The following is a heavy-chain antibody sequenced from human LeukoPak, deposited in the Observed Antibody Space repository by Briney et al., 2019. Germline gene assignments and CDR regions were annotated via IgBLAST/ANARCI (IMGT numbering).Heavy chain of an antibody. D-gene: IGHD1-26*01. Sequence: SETLSPTCTVSGGSINSSSSYYWGWIRQPPGKGLEWIGSIYYSGSTYYNPSLKSRVTISVDTSKNQFSLKLSSVTAADTAVYYCARHSGSYYFGTFDYWGQGTLVTVSS. V-gene: IGHV4-39*07. CDR3: ARHSGSYYFGTFDY. J-gene: IGHJ4*02. CDR1: GGSINSSSSYY. CDR2: IYYSGST.